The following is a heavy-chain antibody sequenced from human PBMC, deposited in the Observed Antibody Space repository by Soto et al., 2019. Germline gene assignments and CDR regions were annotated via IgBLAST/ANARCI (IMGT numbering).Heavy chain of an antibody. D-gene: IGHD2-2*01. Sequence: PGGSLKLSCASAGFTFSSYSMNWVRQASGKGLEWVSYISSSSSTIYYADSVKGRFTISRDNAKNSLYLQMNSLRAEDTAVYYCAREYCSSTSCLNWFDPWGQGT. CDR2: ISSSSSTI. J-gene: IGHJ5*02. CDR3: AREYCSSTSCLNWFDP. V-gene: IGHV3-48*01. CDR1: GFTFSSYS.